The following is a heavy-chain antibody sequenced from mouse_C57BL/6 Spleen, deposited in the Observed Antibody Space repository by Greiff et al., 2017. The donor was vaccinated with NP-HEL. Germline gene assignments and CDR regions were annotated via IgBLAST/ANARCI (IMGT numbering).Heavy chain of an antibody. D-gene: IGHD2-1*01. CDR1: GYTFTDYE. Sequence: QVQLQQSGAELVRPGASVTLSCKASGYTFTDYEMHWVKQTPVHGLEWIGAIDPETGGTAYNQKFKGKAILTADKSSSTAYMELRSLTSEDSAVYYCTRSGLYPTYYAMDYWGQGTSVTVSS. J-gene: IGHJ4*01. CDR2: IDPETGGT. V-gene: IGHV1-15*01. CDR3: TRSGLYPTYYAMDY.